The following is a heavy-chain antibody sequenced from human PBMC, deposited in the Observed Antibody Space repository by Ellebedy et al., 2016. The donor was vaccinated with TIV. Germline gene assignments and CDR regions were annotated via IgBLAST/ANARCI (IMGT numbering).Heavy chain of an antibody. CDR2: ISYDGSNK. CDR1: GFTFSSYA. V-gene: IGHV3-30-3*01. D-gene: IGHD3-10*01. Sequence: GESLKISXAASGFTFSSYAMHWVRQAPGKGLEWVAVISYDGSNKYYADSVKGRFTISRDNSKNTLYLQMNSLRAEDTAVYYCAKDQITMVRAPFDYWGQGTLVTVSS. J-gene: IGHJ4*02. CDR3: AKDQITMVRAPFDY.